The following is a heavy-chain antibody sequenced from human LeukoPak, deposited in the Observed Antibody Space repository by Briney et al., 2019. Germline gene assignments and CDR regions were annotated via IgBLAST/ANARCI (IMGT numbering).Heavy chain of an antibody. CDR2: IKQDGSEK. Sequence: GGSLRLSCAASGFTFSSYWMSWVRQAPGKGLEWVANIKQDGSEKYYVDSVKGRFTISRDNAKNSLYLQMNSLRAEDTAVYYCAIDISYSSRYYYYYMDVWGKGTTVTVSS. J-gene: IGHJ6*03. D-gene: IGHD6-13*01. CDR1: GFTFSSYW. V-gene: IGHV3-7*01. CDR3: AIDISYSSRYYYYYMDV.